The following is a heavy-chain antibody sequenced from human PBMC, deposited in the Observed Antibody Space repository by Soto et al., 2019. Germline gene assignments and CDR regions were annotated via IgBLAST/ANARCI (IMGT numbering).Heavy chain of an antibody. CDR2: ISYDGTNK. J-gene: IGHJ4*02. CDR1: GFSFSISP. Sequence: GGSLRLSCAASGFSFSISPMHWVRQAPGKGPEWVALISYDGTNKFYADSVKGRFTISRDNSKSTLYLQVDSLRPEDAAVYYCARDPKTSGGQHWAFNYFDSWGQGTPVTVSS. D-gene: IGHD7-27*01. V-gene: IGHV3-30-3*01. CDR3: ARDPKTSGGQHWAFNYFDS.